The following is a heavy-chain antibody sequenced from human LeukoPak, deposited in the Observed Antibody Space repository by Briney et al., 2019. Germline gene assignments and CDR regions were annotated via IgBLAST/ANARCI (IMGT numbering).Heavy chain of an antibody. CDR2: ISYDGNSK. CDR1: GFTFSTFG. Sequence: GGSLRLSCAASGFTFSTFGMHWVRQAPGKGLEWVAVISYDGNSKFYADSVKGRFTISRDNSKNTVFLQMNSLRAEDTAVYYCAKELWFGTFDYRGQGTLVTVSS. D-gene: IGHD3-10*01. V-gene: IGHV3-30*18. CDR3: AKELWFGTFDY. J-gene: IGHJ4*02.